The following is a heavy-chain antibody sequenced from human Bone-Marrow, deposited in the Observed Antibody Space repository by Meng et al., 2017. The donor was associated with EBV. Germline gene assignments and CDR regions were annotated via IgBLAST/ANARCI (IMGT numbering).Heavy chain of an antibody. V-gene: IGHV3-30*03. CDR3: ARVRVRGVHYFGV. J-gene: IGHJ4*02. Sequence: QEHLVESXXGXVQTGXXLXXXCAASGFVFHTYAMHWVRQAPGKGLEWVALISYDGGDQQYADSVKERFTVSRDNSKNTLYLEMNSLRTEDTAVYYCARVRVRGVHYFGVWGQGALVTVSS. CDR1: GFVFHTYA. CDR2: ISYDGGDQ. D-gene: IGHD3-10*01.